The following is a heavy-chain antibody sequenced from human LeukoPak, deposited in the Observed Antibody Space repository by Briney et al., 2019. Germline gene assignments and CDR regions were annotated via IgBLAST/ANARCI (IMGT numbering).Heavy chain of an antibody. CDR2: IYDSGST. D-gene: IGHD3-22*01. CDR1: GGSIRSSYYY. Sequence: SETLSLTCTVSGGSIRSSYYYWGWIRQPPGKGLEWIGSIYDSGSTYYNPSLKSRVTISVDTSKNQFSLKLSSVTAADTAVYYCARGSTPLYSWSSGYYYRNWFDPWGQGTLVTVSS. CDR3: ARGSTPLYSWSSGYYYRNWFDP. J-gene: IGHJ5*02. V-gene: IGHV4-39*07.